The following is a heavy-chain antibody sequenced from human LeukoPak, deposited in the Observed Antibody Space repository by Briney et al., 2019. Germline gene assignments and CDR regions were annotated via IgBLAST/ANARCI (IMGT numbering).Heavy chain of an antibody. D-gene: IGHD2/OR15-2a*01. CDR1: GFTFSSYE. V-gene: IGHV3-48*03. J-gene: IGHJ4*02. CDR2: ISSCGSTM. CDR3: ARAFPLDY. Sequence: GGSLRLSCAASGFTFSSYEMNWVRQAPGKGLEWVSYISSCGSTMYYADSVKGRFTISRDNAKNSLYLQMNSLRAEDTAVYYCARAFPLDYWGQGTLVTVSS.